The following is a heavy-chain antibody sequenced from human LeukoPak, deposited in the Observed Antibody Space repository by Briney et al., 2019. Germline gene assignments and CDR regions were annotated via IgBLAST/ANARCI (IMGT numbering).Heavy chain of an antibody. V-gene: IGHV5-51*01. CDR3: ARPSGELSPWGAFDI. Sequence: GESLKISXKGSGYSFTSYWIGWVRQRPGKGLEWRGIIYPGDSDTIYSPSFQGQVTISADKSISTAYLQWSSLKASDTAMYYCARPSGELSPWGAFDIWGQGTMVTVSS. D-gene: IGHD3-16*02. CDR2: IYPGDSDT. CDR1: GYSFTSYW. J-gene: IGHJ3*02.